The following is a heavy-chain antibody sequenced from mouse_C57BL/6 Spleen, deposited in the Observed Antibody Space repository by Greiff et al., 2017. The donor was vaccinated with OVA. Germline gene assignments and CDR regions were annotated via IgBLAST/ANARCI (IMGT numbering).Heavy chain of an antibody. Sequence: QVQLQQPGAELVKPGASVKMSCKASGYTFTSYWITWVKQRPGQGLEWIGDIYPGSGSTNYNEKFKSKATLTVDTSSSTAYMQLSSLTSEDSAVYYCARDDSSPYYAMDYWGQGTSVTVSS. CDR2: IYPGSGST. D-gene: IGHD3-2*01. CDR3: ARDDSSPYYAMDY. J-gene: IGHJ4*01. V-gene: IGHV1-55*01. CDR1: GYTFTSYW.